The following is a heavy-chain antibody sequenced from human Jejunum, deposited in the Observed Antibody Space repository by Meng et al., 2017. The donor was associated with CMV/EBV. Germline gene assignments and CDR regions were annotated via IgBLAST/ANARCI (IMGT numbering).Heavy chain of an antibody. V-gene: IGHV1-2*02. CDR3: AKADIYDC. CDR1: GYTFTGYY. Sequence: VQLLQSGAEVKKPWASVKVSCKASGYTFTGYYIHWLRQAPGQGLEWMGWIDPYSGTTNYAQNFQGRVTMTRDTSINTAYMELSRLKSDDTAVYYCAKADIYDCWGQGTLVTVSS. D-gene: IGHD2-15*01. J-gene: IGHJ4*02. CDR2: IDPYSGTT.